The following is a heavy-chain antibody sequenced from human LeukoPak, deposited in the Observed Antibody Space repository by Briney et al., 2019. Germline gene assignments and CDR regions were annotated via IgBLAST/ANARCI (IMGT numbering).Heavy chain of an antibody. V-gene: IGHV1-8*01. Sequence: ASVKVSCKASGYTFTSYDINWVRQATGQGLEWMGWMNPNSGNTGYAQKFQGRVTMTRNTSISTAYMGLSSLRSEDTAVYYCARVDCTNGVCYSFDYWGQGTLVTVSS. J-gene: IGHJ4*02. CDR3: ARVDCTNGVCYSFDY. CDR1: GYTFTSYD. D-gene: IGHD2-8*01. CDR2: MNPNSGNT.